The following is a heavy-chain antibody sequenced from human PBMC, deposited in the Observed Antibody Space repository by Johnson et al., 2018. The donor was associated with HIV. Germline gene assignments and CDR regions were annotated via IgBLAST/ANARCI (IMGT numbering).Heavy chain of an antibody. CDR1: RFTFDDYV. CDR3: ARATYYYDTSGYLTRPRAFDV. V-gene: IGHV3-20*04. J-gene: IGHJ3*01. Sequence: LQLVESGGGVVRPGGSLRLSCAASRFTFDDYVMSWVRQSPGQGLAWVSVIYSGGSTYYADSVKGRFTISRDNAKNSLYLQMNSLRADDTALYYCARATYYYDTSGYLTRPRAFDVWGQGTMVTVSS. CDR2: IYSGGST. D-gene: IGHD3-22*01.